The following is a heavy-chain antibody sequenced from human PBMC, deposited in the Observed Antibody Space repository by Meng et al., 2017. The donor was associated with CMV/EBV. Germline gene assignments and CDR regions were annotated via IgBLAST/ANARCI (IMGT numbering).Heavy chain of an antibody. J-gene: IGHJ5*02. CDR3: ARDLAAAGIHWFDP. V-gene: IGHV4-30-4*07. D-gene: IGHD6-13*01. Sequence: SRSSNNTDHDCWSWVRQPPEKGLEWIGYFCYSGNTSYNPSLNSRDSMSVDTSKSRFSLTLRSVTTADTALYYCARDLAAAGIHWFDPWGQGTLVTVSS. CDR1: RSSNNTDHDC. CDR2: FCYSGNT.